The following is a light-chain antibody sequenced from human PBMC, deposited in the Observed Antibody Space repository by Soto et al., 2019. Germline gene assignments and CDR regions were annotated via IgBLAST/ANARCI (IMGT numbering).Light chain of an antibody. Sequence: EIVLTQSPGTLSLSPGKRATLSCRASESVSNSLAWYQHKPGQAPRLLIYNASNRATGIPARFSGSGSGTDFALTIKIRELEDDAVYFCHHRAGWPPALTFGRGTKVDIK. CDR1: ESVSNS. V-gene: IGKV3-11*01. CDR2: NAS. CDR3: HHRAGWPPALT. J-gene: IGKJ4*02.